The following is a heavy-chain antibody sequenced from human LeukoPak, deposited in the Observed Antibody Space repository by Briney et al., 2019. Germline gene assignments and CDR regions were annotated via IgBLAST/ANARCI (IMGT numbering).Heavy chain of an antibody. D-gene: IGHD2-2*01. CDR3: ARVGVVVPGEVDP. Sequence: GGSLRLSCAASGFTFSDYNMSWIRQAPGKGLEWVSYISSSGSTICYADSVKGRFTISRDNAKNSLYLQMNSLRAEDTAVYYCARVGVVVPGEVDPWGQGTLVTVSS. V-gene: IGHV3-11*01. CDR1: GFTFSDYN. CDR2: ISSSGSTI. J-gene: IGHJ5*02.